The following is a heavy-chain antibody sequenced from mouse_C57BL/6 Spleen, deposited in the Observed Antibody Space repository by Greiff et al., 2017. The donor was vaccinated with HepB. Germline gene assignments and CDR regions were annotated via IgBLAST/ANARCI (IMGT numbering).Heavy chain of an antibody. J-gene: IGHJ4*01. D-gene: IGHD1-1*01. CDR1: GFTFSSYA. CDR2: ISSGGDYI. CDR3: TRDGVYYGSSYGYAMDY. Sequence: DVQLVESGEGLVKPGGSLKLSCAASGFTFSSYAMSWVRQTPEKRLEWVAYISSGGDYIYYADTVQGRFTISRDNARNTLYLQMSSLKSEDTAMYYCTRDGVYYGSSYGYAMDYWGQGTSVTVSS. V-gene: IGHV5-9-1*02.